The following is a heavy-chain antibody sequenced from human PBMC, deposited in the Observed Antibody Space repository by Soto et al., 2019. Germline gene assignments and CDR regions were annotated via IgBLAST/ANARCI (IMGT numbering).Heavy chain of an antibody. D-gene: IGHD5-18*01. CDR2: INPSGGST. J-gene: IGHJ6*02. CDR1: GYTFTSYY. Sequence: ASVKVSCKASGYTFTSYYMHWVRQAPGQGLEWMGIINPSGGSTSYAQKFQGRVTMTRDTSTSTVYMELSSLRSEDTAVYYCAIDQGYSYGSVYGMDVWGQGTTVTVS. V-gene: IGHV1-46*01. CDR3: AIDQGYSYGSVYGMDV.